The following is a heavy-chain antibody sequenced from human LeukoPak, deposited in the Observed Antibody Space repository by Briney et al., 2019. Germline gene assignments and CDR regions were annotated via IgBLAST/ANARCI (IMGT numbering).Heavy chain of an antibody. J-gene: IGHJ6*03. CDR2: INQDGSEK. CDR3: ARDLHTWIQPYYYYYMDV. Sequence: PGGSLRLSCAASGFTFSSYWMSWVRQAPGKGLEWVANINQDGSEKYYVDSVKGRFTISRDNAKNSLYLQMDTLRAEDTAVYYCARDLHTWIQPYYYYYMDVWGKGTTVTVSS. D-gene: IGHD5-18*01. V-gene: IGHV3-7*01. CDR1: GFTFSSYW.